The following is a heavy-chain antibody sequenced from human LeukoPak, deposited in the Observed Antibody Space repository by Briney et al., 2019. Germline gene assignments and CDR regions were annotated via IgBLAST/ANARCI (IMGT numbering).Heavy chain of an antibody. D-gene: IGHD5-18*01. CDR3: AKDTAVVFGYFDY. V-gene: IGHV3-30*18. J-gene: IGHJ4*02. CDR1: GFTFSRSG. Sequence: GGSLRLSCAASGFTFSRSGMHWVRQAPGKGLEWVAVISYDGSNKYYADSVKGRFTISRDNSKNTPNLQMNSLRAEDTAVYYCAKDTAVVFGYFDYWGQGTLVTVSS. CDR2: ISYDGSNK.